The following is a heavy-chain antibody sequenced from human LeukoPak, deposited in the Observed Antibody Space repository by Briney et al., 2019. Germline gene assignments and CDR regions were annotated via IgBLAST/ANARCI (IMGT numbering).Heavy chain of an antibody. Sequence: ASVKVSCKASGYTFTDYYMHWARQAPGQGLEWMGWINPNSGGTNYAQKFQGRVTMTRDTSISTVYMDLSRLRSDDTAVYYCARASVRGVNFDSWGQGTLVTVSS. CDR2: INPNSGGT. CDR1: GYTFTDYY. CDR3: ARASVRGVNFDS. D-gene: IGHD3-10*01. V-gene: IGHV1-2*02. J-gene: IGHJ4*02.